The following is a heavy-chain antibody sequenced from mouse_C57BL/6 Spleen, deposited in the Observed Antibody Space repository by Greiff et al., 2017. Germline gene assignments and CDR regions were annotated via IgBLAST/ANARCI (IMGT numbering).Heavy chain of an antibody. V-gene: IGHV1-59*01. J-gene: IGHJ2*01. CDR2: IDPSDSYT. CDR1: GYTFTSYW. Sequence: QVHVKQPGAELVRPGTSVKLSCKASGYTFTSYWMHWVKQRPGQGLEWIGVIDPSDSYTNYNQKFKGKATLTVDTSSSTAYMQLSSLTSEDSAVYYCARSPTVVADFDYWGQGTTLTVSS. CDR3: ARSPTVVADFDY. D-gene: IGHD1-1*01.